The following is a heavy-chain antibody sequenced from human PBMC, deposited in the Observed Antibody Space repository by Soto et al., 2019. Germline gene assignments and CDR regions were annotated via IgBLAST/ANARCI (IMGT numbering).Heavy chain of an antibody. Sequence: SETLSLTCTVSGGSIRSGGYYWSWIRQHPGKGLEWLGYIYYSGRTYYNPSLKSRVTISVDTSKNQFSLKLSSVTAADTAVYYCAIDRLLRSSSTSYHYVMDVWGKGTTVTVSA. J-gene: IGHJ6*04. CDR1: GGSIRSGGYY. V-gene: IGHV4-31*03. CDR3: AIDRLLRSSSTSYHYVMDV. D-gene: IGHD6-13*01. CDR2: IYYSGRT.